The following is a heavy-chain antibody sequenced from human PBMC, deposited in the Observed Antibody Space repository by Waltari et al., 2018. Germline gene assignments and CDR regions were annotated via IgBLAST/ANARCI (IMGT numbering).Heavy chain of an antibody. V-gene: IGHV1-69*01. J-gene: IGHJ5*02. CDR3: ARFSYSSSSINWFDP. CDR2: ISPIFGKA. CDR1: GGTFSSYA. Sequence: QVQLVQSGAEVKKPGSSVKVSCKASGGTFSSYAISWVRQAPGQGIEWMGGISPIFGKANYAQKFQGRDTITADEATSTAYMELSSLRSEDTAVYYCARFSYSSSSINWFDPWGQGTLVTVSS. D-gene: IGHD6-6*01.